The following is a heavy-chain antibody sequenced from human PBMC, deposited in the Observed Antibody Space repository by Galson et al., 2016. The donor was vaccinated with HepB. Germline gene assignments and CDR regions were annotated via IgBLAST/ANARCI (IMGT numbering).Heavy chain of an antibody. V-gene: IGHV3-30*04. CDR3: ARRNSILGYCTGSACVSGEYYQFGLDV. D-gene: IGHD2-8*02. CDR1: GFIFREYS. J-gene: IGHJ6*02. Sequence: SLRLSCAASGFIFREYSLHWVRQAPGRGLEWVAVISSDGSQTSYANFMKGRVTISRDNLNSTFDLHMHSLKPEDTATYFCARRNSILGYCTGSACVSGEYYQFGLDVWGRGTTVIVSS. CDR2: ISSDGSQT.